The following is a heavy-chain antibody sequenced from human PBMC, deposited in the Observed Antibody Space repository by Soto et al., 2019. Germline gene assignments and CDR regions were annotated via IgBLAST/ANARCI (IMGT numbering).Heavy chain of an antibody. V-gene: IGHV4-31*03. CDR2: IYYSGST. D-gene: IGHD5-18*01. J-gene: IGHJ5*02. CDR3: ARDRIGYSYGYRWFDP. CDR1: GGSISSGGYY. Sequence: PSETLSLTCTVSGGSISSGGYYWSWIRQHPXKGLEWIGYIYYSGSTYYNPSLKSRVTISVDTSKNQFSLKLSSVTAADTAVYYCARDRIGYSYGYRWFDPWGQGTLVTVYS.